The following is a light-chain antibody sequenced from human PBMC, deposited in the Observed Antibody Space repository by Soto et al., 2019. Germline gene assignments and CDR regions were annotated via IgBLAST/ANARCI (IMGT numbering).Light chain of an antibody. CDR3: QHYDGFPWT. Sequence: DIQMTQSPSTLSASIGDRVTITCRASQNISNWLAWYQQKPGKAPKLLIYKASSLEGGVPSRFSGSASGTEFTLTISSLQPDDFSTYYCQHYDGFPWTFGQVNNVEI. CDR2: KAS. J-gene: IGKJ1*01. CDR1: QNISNW. V-gene: IGKV1-5*03.